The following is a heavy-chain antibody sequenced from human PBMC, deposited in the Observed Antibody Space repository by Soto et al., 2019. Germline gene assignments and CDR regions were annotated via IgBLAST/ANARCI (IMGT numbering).Heavy chain of an antibody. Sequence: QVQLVQSGAEVKEPGSSVRVSCTTSKDTLRSYAISWVRQAPGQGLEWMGMIIPIFATLTYAHKFQGRVTITADISTSTAYKELSSLTSDDPAIIYCARMTITTVLLYLPNHYHYGMDVWGQGTTVTVSS. CDR2: IIPIFATL. D-gene: IGHD4-17*01. CDR3: ARMTITTVLLYLPNHYHYGMDV. J-gene: IGHJ6*02. V-gene: IGHV1-69*06. CDR1: KDTLRSYA.